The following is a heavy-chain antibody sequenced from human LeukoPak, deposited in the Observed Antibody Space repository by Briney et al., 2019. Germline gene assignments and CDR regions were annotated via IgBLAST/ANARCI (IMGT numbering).Heavy chain of an antibody. CDR2: IYHSGST. D-gene: IGHD6-19*01. J-gene: IGHJ4*02. CDR1: GGSISSYY. Sequence: PSETLSLTCTVSGGSISSYYWSWIRQPPGKGLEWIGSIYHSGSTYYNPSLKSRVTISVDTSKNQFSLKLSSVTAADTAVYYCARVGVWVAVAGTGVFDYWGQGTLVTVSS. CDR3: ARVGVWVAVAGTGVFDY. V-gene: IGHV4-38-2*02.